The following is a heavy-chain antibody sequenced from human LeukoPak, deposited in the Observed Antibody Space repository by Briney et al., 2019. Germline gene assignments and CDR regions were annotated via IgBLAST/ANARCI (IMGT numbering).Heavy chain of an antibody. D-gene: IGHD3-3*01. CDR1: GGSFSGYY. CDR3: ARRELYYDFWSGYMAFFDY. CDR2: INHSGST. V-gene: IGHV4-34*01. Sequence: SETLSLTCAVYGGSFSGYYWSWIRQPPGKGLEWIGEINHSGSTNYNPSLTSRVTISVDTSKNQFSLKLSSVTAADTAVYYCARRELYYDFWSGYMAFFDYWGQGTLVTVSS. J-gene: IGHJ4*02.